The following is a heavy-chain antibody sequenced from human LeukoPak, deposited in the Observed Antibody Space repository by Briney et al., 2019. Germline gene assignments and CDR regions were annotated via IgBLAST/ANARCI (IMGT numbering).Heavy chain of an antibody. CDR2: IYYSGST. D-gene: IGHD4-11*01. Sequence: SETLSLTCTVSGGSISSGGYYWSCIRQHPGKGLEWIGYIYYSGSTFYNPSLKSRVTISVDTSKNQFSLNLRSVTAADTAVYYCARGRGNYDFYYWGQGTLVTVSS. CDR3: ARGRGNYDFYY. J-gene: IGHJ4*02. V-gene: IGHV4-31*03. CDR1: GGSISSGGYY.